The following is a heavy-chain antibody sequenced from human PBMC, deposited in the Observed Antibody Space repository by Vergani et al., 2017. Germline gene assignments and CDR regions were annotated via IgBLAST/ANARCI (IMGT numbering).Heavy chain of an antibody. Sequence: QVQLQESGPGLVKPSQTLSLTCTVSGGSISSGGYYWSWIRQHPGKGLEWIGYIYYSGSTYYNPSLKSRVTISVDTSKNQFSLKLSSVTAADTAVYYCARGIVVVPAARFLNWVDPWGQGTLVTVSS. D-gene: IGHD2-2*01. CDR3: ARGIVVVPAARFLNWVDP. J-gene: IGHJ5*02. V-gene: IGHV4-31*03. CDR1: GGSISSGGYY. CDR2: IYYSGST.